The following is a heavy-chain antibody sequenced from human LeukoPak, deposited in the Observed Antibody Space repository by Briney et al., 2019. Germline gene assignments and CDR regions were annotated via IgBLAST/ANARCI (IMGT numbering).Heavy chain of an antibody. D-gene: IGHD2-2*01. J-gene: IGHJ5*02. V-gene: IGHV1-2*04. CDR3: ARDRPIVVVPANWFDP. CDR2: INPNSGGT. Sequence: ASVKVSCKASGYTFTGYYMHWVRQAPGQGLEWMGWINPNSGGTNYAQKFQGWVTMTRDTSISTAYMELSRLRSDDTAVYYCARDRPIVVVPANWFDPWGQGTLVTVSS. CDR1: GYTFTGYY.